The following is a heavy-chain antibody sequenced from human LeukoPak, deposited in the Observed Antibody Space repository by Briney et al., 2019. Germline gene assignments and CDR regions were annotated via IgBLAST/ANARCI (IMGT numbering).Heavy chain of an antibody. J-gene: IGHJ4*02. CDR1: LGSANIYN. Sequence: PGTLSLTSTLSLGSANIYNRSSVRHPPGEGDECLCYIYFRVGTTYNPPPKRRGTISVDTSKNQFSLKLSSVTAADTAVYYSVRRASSGWSFDYWGQGTLVTVSS. V-gene: IGHV4-59*02. CDR3: VRRASSGWSFDY. CDR2: IYFRVGT. D-gene: IGHD6-19*01.